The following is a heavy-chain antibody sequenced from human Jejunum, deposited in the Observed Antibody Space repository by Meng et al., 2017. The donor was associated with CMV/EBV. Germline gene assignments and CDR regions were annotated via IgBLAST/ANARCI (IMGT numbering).Heavy chain of an antibody. CDR1: GYHFTSHY. CDR3: ARLVVVTSISGPRWFDP. J-gene: IGHJ5*02. D-gene: IGHD2-21*02. Sequence: QVQMVQSGAEVKRPGASVKVSCKVFGYHFTSHYFSWLRQAPGQGLEWMGWISGYNGDTNYAQKFQGRVTMTTDTSTSTTYMELRSLKSDDTAVYFCARLVVVTSISGPRWFDPWGQGTLVTVSS. V-gene: IGHV1-18*04. CDR2: ISGYNGDT.